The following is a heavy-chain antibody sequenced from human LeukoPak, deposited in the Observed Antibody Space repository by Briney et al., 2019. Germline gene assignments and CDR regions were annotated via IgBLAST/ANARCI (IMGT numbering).Heavy chain of an antibody. CDR3: ARRSGSDAFDI. CDR1: GFTVSSNY. D-gene: IGHD6-19*01. J-gene: IGHJ3*02. CDR2: IYSGGST. V-gene: IGHV3-66*04. Sequence: PGGSLRLSCAASGFTVSSNYMSWVRQAPGKGLEWVSVIYSGGSTYYADSVKGRFTISRDNAKNSLYLQMNSLRAEDTAVYYCARRSGSDAFDIWGQGTMVTVSS.